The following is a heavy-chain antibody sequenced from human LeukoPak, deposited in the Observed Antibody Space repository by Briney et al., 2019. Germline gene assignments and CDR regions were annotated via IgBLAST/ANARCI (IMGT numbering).Heavy chain of an antibody. D-gene: IGHD6-13*01. Sequence: SETLSLTCDVSGGSISTTNWWSWVRQPPGKGLEWIGEIYHSASTNYNPSLKSRVTISVDKSKNQFSLKLYSVTAADTAVYYCARHSSSWPSNYYYGLDVWGQGTTVTVSS. CDR1: GGSISTTNW. CDR2: IYHSAST. V-gene: IGHV4-4*02. J-gene: IGHJ6*02. CDR3: ARHSSSWPSNYYYGLDV.